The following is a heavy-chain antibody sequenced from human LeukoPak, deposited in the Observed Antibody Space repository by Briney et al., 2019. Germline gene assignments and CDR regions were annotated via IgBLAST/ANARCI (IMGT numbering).Heavy chain of an antibody. J-gene: IGHJ6*04. V-gene: IGHV3-33*06. Sequence: GGSLRPSCAASGFTFSSYGMHWVRQAPGKGLEWVAVIWYDGSNKYYADSVKGRFTISRDNSKNTLYLQMNSLRAEDTAVYYCAKGSRYGPFVPLDVWGKGTTVTVSS. CDR2: IWYDGSNK. D-gene: IGHD1-14*01. CDR3: AKGSRYGPFVPLDV. CDR1: GFTFSSYG.